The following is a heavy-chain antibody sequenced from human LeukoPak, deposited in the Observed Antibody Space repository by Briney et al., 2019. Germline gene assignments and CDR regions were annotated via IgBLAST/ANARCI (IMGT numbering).Heavy chain of an antibody. CDR1: GGSISSGGYS. D-gene: IGHD1-26*01. Sequence: PSETLSLTCTVSGGSISSGGYSWSWIRQPPGKGLEWIGYIYHSGRTYYNPSLKSRVTISVDRSKNQFSLKLSSVTAADTAVYYCARDRGRSGSYLDYWGQGTLVTVSS. V-gene: IGHV4-30-2*01. CDR3: ARDRGRSGSYLDY. J-gene: IGHJ4*02. CDR2: IYHSGRT.